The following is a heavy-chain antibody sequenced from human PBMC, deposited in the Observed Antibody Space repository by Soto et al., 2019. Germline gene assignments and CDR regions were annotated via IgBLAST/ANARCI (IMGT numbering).Heavy chain of an antibody. CDR3: TPLASGHYGCDF. J-gene: IGHJ4*02. V-gene: IGHV3-15*01. CDR1: GFAFSDAS. CDR2: IKTKSSGGTT. D-gene: IGHD3-3*01. Sequence: DVQLVESGGDLVKPGGSLRLSCAASGFAFSDASMSWVRQAPGKGLEWVGRIKTKSSGGTTDYAAPVKGRFTISRDDSKNTVYLPMDSLKAEDTAVYSCTPLASGHYGCDFWGQGTLVTVSS.